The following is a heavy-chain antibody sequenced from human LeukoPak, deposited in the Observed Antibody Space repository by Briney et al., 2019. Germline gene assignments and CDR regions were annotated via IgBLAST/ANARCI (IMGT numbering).Heavy chain of an antibody. CDR3: ARRLCSGGSCYYFDY. J-gene: IGHJ4*02. V-gene: IGHV5-51*01. Sequence: GESLKISCQGSGYSFTSYWIGWVRQLPGKGPEWMGMIYPGDSDTRYSPSFQGQVTISADKSTSTASLQWSSLKASDTAMYYCARRLCSGGSCYYFDYWGQGTLVTVSS. CDR2: IYPGDSDT. D-gene: IGHD2-15*01. CDR1: GYSFTSYW.